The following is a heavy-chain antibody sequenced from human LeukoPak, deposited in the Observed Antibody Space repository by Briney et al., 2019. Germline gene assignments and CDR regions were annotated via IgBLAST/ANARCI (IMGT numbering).Heavy chain of an antibody. CDR3: ATGVATAFTY. V-gene: IGHV1-2*02. D-gene: IGHD5-12*01. CDR1: GYTFTDYY. Sequence: GSVKVSCKASGYTFTDYYIHWVRQAPGQGLEWMAWINPNSGDRYSAPKFQGRVTMTRDTSISTASMELSWLISDDTAVYYCATGVATAFTYWGQGTLVTVSS. CDR2: INPNSGDR. J-gene: IGHJ4*02.